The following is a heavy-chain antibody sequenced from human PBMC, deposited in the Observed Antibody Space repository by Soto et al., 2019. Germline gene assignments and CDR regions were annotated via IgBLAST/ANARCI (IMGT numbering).Heavy chain of an antibody. J-gene: IGHJ6*02. V-gene: IGHV1-18*01. CDR2: ISPYSGNT. Sequence: QVQLVQSGDEVRKPGSSVKVSCKASGYIFVNYGIAWVRQDPGQGLEWMGWISPYSGNTHYASKVQGRLPMTTDTSTSTAYMALGIMTSDDTAVYYCGMVDNYVTPTPQDVWGQGTTVTVSS. CDR3: GMVDNYVTPTPQDV. CDR1: GYIFVNYG. D-gene: IGHD3-16*01.